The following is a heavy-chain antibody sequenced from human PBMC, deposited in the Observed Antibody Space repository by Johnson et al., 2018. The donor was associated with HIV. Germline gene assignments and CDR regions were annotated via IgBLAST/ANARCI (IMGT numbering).Heavy chain of an antibody. CDR1: GFTVSSNY. CDR3: AKEAGNSSWIPLYDAFDI. V-gene: IGHV3-53*04. CDR2: IYSGGST. J-gene: IGHJ3*02. D-gene: IGHD6-13*01. Sequence: VQLVESGGGLVKPGGSLRLSCAASGFTVSSNYMSWVRQAPGKGLEWVSVIYSGGSTYYADSVKGRFTISRDNSKNTLYLQMNSLRAEDTALYYCAKEAGNSSWIPLYDAFDIWGQGTMVTVSS.